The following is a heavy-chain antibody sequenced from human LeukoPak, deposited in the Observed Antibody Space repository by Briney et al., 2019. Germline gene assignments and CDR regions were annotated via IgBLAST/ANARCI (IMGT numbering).Heavy chain of an antibody. V-gene: IGHV4-59*01. Sequence: SETLSLTCTVSGGSISSYYWSWIRQPPGKGLEWIGYIYYSGSTNYNPSLKSRVTISVDTSKNQFSLKLSSVTAADTAVYYCARVSGSSSEYFQHWGQGTLVTVSS. CDR2: IYYSGST. CDR1: GGSISSYY. D-gene: IGHD6-13*01. J-gene: IGHJ1*01. CDR3: ARVSGSSSEYFQH.